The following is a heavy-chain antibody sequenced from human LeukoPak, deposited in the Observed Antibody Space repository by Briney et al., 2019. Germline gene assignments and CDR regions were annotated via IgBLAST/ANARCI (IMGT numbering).Heavy chain of an antibody. CDR2: IYSGGMT. CDR1: GGSISSGDYY. V-gene: IGHV4-39*01. D-gene: IGHD1-14*01. Sequence: SETLSLTRTVTGGSISSGDYYWSWLRQPPGKGLEWIASIYSGGMTFYSPSLKSRLTISADTSRNHFSLRLSSVTAADTALYFCARHFDHPTAYFDSWGQGSLVTVSS. CDR3: ARHFDHPTAYFDS. J-gene: IGHJ4*02.